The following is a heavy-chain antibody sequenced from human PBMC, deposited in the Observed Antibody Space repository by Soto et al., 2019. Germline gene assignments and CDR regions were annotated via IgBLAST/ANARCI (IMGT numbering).Heavy chain of an antibody. CDR1: GYTFTRYD. V-gene: IGHV1-8*01. CDR3: ARVHTVTTYFDV. J-gene: IGHJ2*01. Sequence: QVQLVQSGAEVGKPGASVKVSCKASGYTFTRYDINWVRQASGQGLERMGWMNPNSGNTGSAQRFQGRLTMTRNTSINTAYMELTSLTSEDAAVYYCARVHTVTTYFDVWGRGTLVAVSS. CDR2: MNPNSGNT. D-gene: IGHD4-17*01.